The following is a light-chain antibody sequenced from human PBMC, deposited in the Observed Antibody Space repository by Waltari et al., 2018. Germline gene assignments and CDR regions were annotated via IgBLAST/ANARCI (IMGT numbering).Light chain of an antibody. CDR3: SSYTTSNTLWV. CDR2: HVH. Sequence: QSALTQPASVSGSPGQSITISCTGTSSDVGDYNFVSWYQQHPGKATPLIISHVHSRPEGVSNRFSGSKSGNTASFTISELQSEDGADYYCSSYTTSNTLWVFGGWTKLTVL. J-gene: IGLJ3*02. CDR1: SSDVGDYNF. V-gene: IGLV2-14*03.